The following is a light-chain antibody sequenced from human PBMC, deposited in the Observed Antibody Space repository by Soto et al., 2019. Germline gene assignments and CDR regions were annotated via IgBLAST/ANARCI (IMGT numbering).Light chain of an antibody. CDR1: QSVSSY. J-gene: IGKJ2*01. CDR3: QQRFNWPRFT. V-gene: IGKV3-11*01. Sequence: EIVLTQSPATLSLSPGERATLSCRASQSVSSYLAWYQQKPGQAPRLLIYDASNRHTGIPARFSGGGSGTDFTLTISSLEPEDVAVYYCQQRFNWPRFTFGQGTKLEIK. CDR2: DAS.